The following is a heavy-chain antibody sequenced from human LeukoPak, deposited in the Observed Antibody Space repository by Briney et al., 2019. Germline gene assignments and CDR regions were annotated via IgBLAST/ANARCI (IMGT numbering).Heavy chain of an antibody. Sequence: PGGSLRLSCAASGFTFSSYAMHWVRQAPGKGLEWVAVISYDGSNKYYADSVRGRFTISRDNSKNTLYLQMNSLRAEDTAVYYCARDFVPAAHWGYGMDVWGQGTTVTVSS. CDR1: GFTFSSYA. CDR2: ISYDGSNK. CDR3: ARDFVPAAHWGYGMDV. J-gene: IGHJ6*02. V-gene: IGHV3-30-3*01. D-gene: IGHD2-2*01.